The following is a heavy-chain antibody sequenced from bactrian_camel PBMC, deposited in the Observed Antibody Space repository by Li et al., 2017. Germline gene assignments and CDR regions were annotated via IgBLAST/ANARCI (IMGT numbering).Heavy chain of an antibody. D-gene: IGHD2*01. Sequence: VQLVESGGGSVQAGESLRLSCSASGFTFSSFWMYWVRQAPGKGLEWVSGINTDGSGIYYADFLKGRFTISRDNAKNMLYLQMNSLKSEDTALYYCTTGIVSCGYWGQGTQVTVS. J-gene: IGHJ4*01. CDR1: GFTFSSFW. CDR2: INTDGSGI. V-gene: IGHV3S6*01. CDR3: TTGIVSCGY.